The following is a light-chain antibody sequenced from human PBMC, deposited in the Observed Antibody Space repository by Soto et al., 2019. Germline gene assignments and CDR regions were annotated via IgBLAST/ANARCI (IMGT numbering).Light chain of an antibody. CDR3: SSYTSSSLTYGV. J-gene: IGLJ3*02. V-gene: IGLV2-14*01. CDR1: SSDVGPYNY. Sequence: QSALTQPASVSGSPGQSITISCTGTSSDVGPYNYVSWYQQHPGKAPKLILYEVTYRPSGVSNRFSGSKSGYTASLTISGLQAEDEADYYCSSYTSSSLTYGVFGGGTKLTVL. CDR2: EVT.